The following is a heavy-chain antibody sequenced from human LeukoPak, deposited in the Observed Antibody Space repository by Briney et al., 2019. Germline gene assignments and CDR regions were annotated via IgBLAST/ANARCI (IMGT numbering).Heavy chain of an antibody. V-gene: IGHV1-2*02. J-gene: IGHJ4*02. CDR1: GYTFTGYY. CDR2: INPNSGGT. CDR3: ARLDRTTVTTFDY. D-gene: IGHD4-17*01. Sequence: GASVKVTCKASGYTFTGYYMHWVRQAPGQGLEWMGWINPNSGGTNYAQKFQGRVTMTRDTSISTAYMELSRLRSDDTAVYYCARLDRTTVTTFDYWGQGTLVTVSS.